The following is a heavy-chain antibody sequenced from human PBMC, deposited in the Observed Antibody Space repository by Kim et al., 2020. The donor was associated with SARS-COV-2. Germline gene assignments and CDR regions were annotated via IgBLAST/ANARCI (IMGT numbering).Heavy chain of an antibody. CDR1: GYTFTRYA. Sequence: ASVKVSCNTSGYTFTRYALHWVRQAPAQRLEWMGWINTGNGDTNYSQKFQGRVTITEDTSANTAYMDLSSLRSEDTAVYYCVREASSSGYPFDYWGQGTLVTVSS. CDR3: VREASSSGYPFDY. CDR2: INTGNGDT. V-gene: IGHV1-3*04. D-gene: IGHD3-22*01. J-gene: IGHJ4*02.